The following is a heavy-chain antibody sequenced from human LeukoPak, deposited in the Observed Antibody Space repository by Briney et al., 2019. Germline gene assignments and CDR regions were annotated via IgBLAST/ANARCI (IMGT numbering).Heavy chain of an antibody. CDR1: GGSISSTSYY. CDR2: IYYSAST. J-gene: IGHJ4*02. Sequence: PSETLSLTCSVSGGSISSTSYYWGWIRQPPGKGLEWIGSIYYSASTYYNPSLKSRVTISVDTSKNQFSLKLSSVTAADTAVYYCASSGSVGAVAGTVWGQGTLVTVSS. CDR3: ASSGSVGAVAGTV. V-gene: IGHV4-39*07. D-gene: IGHD6-19*01.